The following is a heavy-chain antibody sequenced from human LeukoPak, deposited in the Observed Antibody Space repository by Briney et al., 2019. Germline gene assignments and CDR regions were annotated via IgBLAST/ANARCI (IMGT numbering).Heavy chain of an antibody. CDR2: IYRSGST. CDR3: ARGFEGYSYGLYVFDF. D-gene: IGHD5-18*01. Sequence: SETLSLTCTVSGGSIGSYYWSWIRQPAGKGLEWIGRIYRSGSTNYNPSLTSRVTMSDDTSKNQFSLKLRSVTAADTAVYYCARGFEGYSYGLYVFDFWGQGTLVTVSS. V-gene: IGHV4-4*07. CDR1: GGSIGSYY. J-gene: IGHJ4*02.